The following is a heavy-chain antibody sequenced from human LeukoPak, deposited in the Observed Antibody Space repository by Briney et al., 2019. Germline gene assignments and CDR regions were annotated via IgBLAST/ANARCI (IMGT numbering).Heavy chain of an antibody. CDR1: GGSISSGGYY. CDR2: IYYSGST. J-gene: IGHJ2*01. CDR3: ARSRDGDWGLNWYFDL. V-gene: IGHV4-31*03. D-gene: IGHD4-17*01. Sequence: SETLSLTCTVSGGSISSGGYYWSWIRQHPGKGLEWIGYIYYSGSTYYNPSLKSRVTISVDTSKNQFSLKLSSETAADTAVYYCARSRDGDWGLNWYFDLWGRGTLVTVSS.